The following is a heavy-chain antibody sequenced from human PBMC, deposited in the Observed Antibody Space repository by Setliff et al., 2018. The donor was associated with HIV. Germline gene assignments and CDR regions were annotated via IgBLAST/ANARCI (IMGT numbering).Heavy chain of an antibody. Sequence: PGGSLRLSCAASGFTFRNYKFNWVRQAPGRGLEWVSSISIGSGGAIDYADSVKGRFTISRDNAKNSLYLQMNSLRAEDTAVYYCARGPLSSSWYNWFDPWGQGTLVTVSS. D-gene: IGHD6-13*01. CDR1: GFTFRNYK. CDR3: ARGPLSSSWYNWFDP. J-gene: IGHJ5*02. V-gene: IGHV3-21*01. CDR2: ISIGSGGAI.